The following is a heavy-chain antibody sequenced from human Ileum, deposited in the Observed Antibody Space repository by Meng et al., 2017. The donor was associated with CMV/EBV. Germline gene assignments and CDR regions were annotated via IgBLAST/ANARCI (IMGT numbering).Heavy chain of an antibody. V-gene: IGHV4-34*01. Sequence: SETLSLTCAVYGGSFSGYYWSWIRQPPGKGLEWIGEINHSGSTNYNPSLKSRVTISVDTSKNQFSLKLSSVTAADTAVYYCARGSGSTGFYFDYRGQGTLVTVSS. CDR2: INHSGST. CDR3: ARGSGSTGFYFDY. J-gene: IGHJ4*02. CDR1: GGSFSGYY. D-gene: IGHD2-8*02.